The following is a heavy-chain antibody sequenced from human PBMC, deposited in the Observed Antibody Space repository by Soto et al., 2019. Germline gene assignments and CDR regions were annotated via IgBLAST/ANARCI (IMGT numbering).Heavy chain of an antibody. CDR1: GFTFSSYW. V-gene: IGHV3-7*01. CDR3: ARDSRNYDFWSGPGPY. CDR2: IKQDGSEK. D-gene: IGHD3-3*01. J-gene: IGHJ4*02. Sequence: EVQLVESGGGLVQPGGSLRLSCAASGFTFSSYWMSWVRQAPGKGLEWVANIKQDGSEKYYVDSVKGRFTISRDNAKNSLYLKMNSLKAEDTAVYYCARDSRNYDFWSGPGPYWGQGTLVTVSS.